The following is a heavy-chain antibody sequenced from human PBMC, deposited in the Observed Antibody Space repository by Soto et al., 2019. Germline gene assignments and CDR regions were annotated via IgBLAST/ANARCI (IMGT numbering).Heavy chain of an antibody. Sequence: RASVKVSCKASGGTFSSYAISWVRQAPGQGLEWMGGIIPIFGTANYAQKFQGRVTITADESTSTAYMELSSLRSGDTAVYYCARDSRTGTTRVAFDIWGQGTMVTVSS. CDR1: GGTFSSYA. D-gene: IGHD1-7*01. CDR3: ARDSRTGTTRVAFDI. J-gene: IGHJ3*02. CDR2: IIPIFGTA. V-gene: IGHV1-69*13.